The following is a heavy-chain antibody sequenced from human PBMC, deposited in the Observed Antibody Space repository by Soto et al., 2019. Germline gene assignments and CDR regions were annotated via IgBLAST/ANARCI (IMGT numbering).Heavy chain of an antibody. J-gene: IGHJ5*02. CDR3: ASKRCSSTSCYSGFDP. D-gene: IGHD2-2*02. Sequence: QVQLVESGGGVVQPGRSLRLSCAASGFTFSSYAMHWVRQAPGKGLEWVAVISYDGSNKYYADSVKGRFTISRDNSKNALYLQMTSLRAEDTAVYYWASKRCSSTSCYSGFDPWGQGTLVTVSS. CDR1: GFTFSSYA. V-gene: IGHV3-30-3*01. CDR2: ISYDGSNK.